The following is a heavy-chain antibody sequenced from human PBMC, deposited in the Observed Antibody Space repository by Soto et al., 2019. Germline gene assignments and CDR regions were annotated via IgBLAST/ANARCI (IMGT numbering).Heavy chain of an antibody. Sequence: ASVKVSCKASGYTFTSYGISWVRQAPGQGLEWMGWISAYNGNTNYAQKLQGRVTMTTDTSTSTAYMELRSLRSEDTAAYYCGSTFRGAFDIWGQGTMVTVSS. J-gene: IGHJ3*02. CDR3: GSTFRGAFDI. CDR2: ISAYNGNT. V-gene: IGHV1-18*01. D-gene: IGHD2-2*01. CDR1: GYTFTSYG.